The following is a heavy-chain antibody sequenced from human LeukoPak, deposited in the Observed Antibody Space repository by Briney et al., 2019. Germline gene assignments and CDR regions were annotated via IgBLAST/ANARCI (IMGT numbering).Heavy chain of an antibody. CDR3: ARGPRASIAALRRFDY. Sequence: ASVKVSCKASGYTFTSYAMNWVRQAPGQGLEWMGWINTNTGNPTYAQGFTGRFVFSLDTSVSTAYLQISSLKAEDTAVYYRARGPRASIAALRRFDYWGQGTLVTVFS. CDR2: INTNTGNP. V-gene: IGHV7-4-1*02. CDR1: GYTFTSYA. J-gene: IGHJ4*02. D-gene: IGHD6-6*01.